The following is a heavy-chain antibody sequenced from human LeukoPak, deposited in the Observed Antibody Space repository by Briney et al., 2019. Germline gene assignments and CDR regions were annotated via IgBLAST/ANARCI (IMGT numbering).Heavy chain of an antibody. D-gene: IGHD1-26*01. CDR2: IIPIFGIA. CDR1: GGTFSSYA. V-gene: IGHV1-69*04. Sequence: SVKVSCKASGGTFSSYAISWVRQAPGPGLELMGRIIPIFGIANYAQKFQGRVTITADKSTSTAYMELSSLSAEDTAVYYCARGVGATGFDYWGQGTLGTASS. CDR3: ARGVGATGFDY. J-gene: IGHJ4*02.